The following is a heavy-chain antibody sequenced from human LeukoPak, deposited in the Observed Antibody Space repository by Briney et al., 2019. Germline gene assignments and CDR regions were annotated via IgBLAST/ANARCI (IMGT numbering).Heavy chain of an antibody. CDR3: ARVGIPTSNSKYYYYMDV. CDR2: ISAYNGNT. D-gene: IGHD1-26*01. Sequence: ASVKVSCKVSGYTLTELSMHWVRQAPGKGLEWMGWISAYNGNTHYAQKLQGRVTMTTDTSTSTAYMELRSLRSDDTAVYYCARVGIPTSNSKYYYYMDVWGKGTTVTVSS. V-gene: IGHV1-18*01. J-gene: IGHJ6*03. CDR1: GYTLTELS.